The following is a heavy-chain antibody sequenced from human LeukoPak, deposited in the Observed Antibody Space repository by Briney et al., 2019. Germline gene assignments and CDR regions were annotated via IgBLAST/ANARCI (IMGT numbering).Heavy chain of an antibody. CDR2: ISSSGSTI. J-gene: IGHJ6*04. CDR3: AELGITMIGGV. CDR1: GFTFSNYV. Sequence: GGSLRLSSAASGFTFSNYVMNWVRQAPGKGLEWVSYISSSGSTIYYADSVKGRFTISRDNAKNSLYLQMNSLRAEDTAVYYCAELGITMIGGVWGKGTTVTISS. D-gene: IGHD3-10*02. V-gene: IGHV3-48*03.